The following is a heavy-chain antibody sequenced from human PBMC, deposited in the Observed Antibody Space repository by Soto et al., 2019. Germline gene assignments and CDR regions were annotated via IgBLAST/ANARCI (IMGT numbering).Heavy chain of an antibody. CDR3: AREVPYGYSRFDY. J-gene: IGHJ4*02. CDR1: GYTFTNNV. CDR2: VNAGNDNT. D-gene: IGHD5-18*01. Sequence: ASVKVSCKASGYTFTNNVIHWVRQAPGQRLEWIGWVNAGNDNTKWSREFQGRLTLTKDTSATTAYMELSSLTPEDTAIYFCAREVPYGYSRFDYWGQGTLVTVSS. V-gene: IGHV1-3*01.